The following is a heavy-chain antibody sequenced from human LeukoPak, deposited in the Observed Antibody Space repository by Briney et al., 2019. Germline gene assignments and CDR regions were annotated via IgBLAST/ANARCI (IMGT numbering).Heavy chain of an antibody. CDR2: TYYSGST. CDR1: GGSISSSSYY. D-gene: IGHD6-6*01. J-gene: IGHJ5*02. Sequence: SETLSLTCTVSGGSISSSSYYWGWIRQPPGKGLEWIGSTYYSGSTYYNPSLKSRVTISVDTSKNQFSLKLSSVTAADTAVYYCARACIAAQGFDPWGQGTLVTVSS. V-gene: IGHV4-39*01. CDR3: ARACIAAQGFDP.